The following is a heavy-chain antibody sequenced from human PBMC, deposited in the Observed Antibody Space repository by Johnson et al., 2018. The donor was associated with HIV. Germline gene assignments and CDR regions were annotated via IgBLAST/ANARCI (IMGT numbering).Heavy chain of an antibody. CDR2: IKQDGSEK. Sequence: VQLVESGGGLVKPGGSLRLSCAASGFSFSDYYMSWIRQAPGKGLEWVANIKQDGSEKYYADSVKGRFTISRDNAKNSLYLQMNSLRAEDTALYYCAKDMSSSWYRGAFVIWGQGTMVTVSS. V-gene: IGHV3-7*03. D-gene: IGHD6-13*01. CDR3: AKDMSSSWYRGAFVI. CDR1: GFSFSDYY. J-gene: IGHJ3*02.